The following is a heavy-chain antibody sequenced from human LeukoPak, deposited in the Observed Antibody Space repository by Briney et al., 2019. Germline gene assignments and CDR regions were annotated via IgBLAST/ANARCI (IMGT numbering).Heavy chain of an antibody. Sequence: SDTLSLTCAVYSGSFSPYLWSWIRQPPGKGLEWIAEISHSGNANYNPSLKSRVAISVDPSKNQFSLTMNSVTAADTAVYCCARRRNWNDVLDSWGQGTLVTVSS. V-gene: IGHV4-34*01. J-gene: IGHJ4*02. CDR2: ISHSGNA. CDR1: SGSFSPYL. CDR3: ARRRNWNDVLDS. D-gene: IGHD1-1*01.